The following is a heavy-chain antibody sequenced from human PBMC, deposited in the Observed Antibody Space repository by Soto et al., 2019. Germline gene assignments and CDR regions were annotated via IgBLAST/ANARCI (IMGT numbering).Heavy chain of an antibody. D-gene: IGHD2-15*01. Sequence: PSETLSLTCTVSGGSISSYYWSWIRQPPGKGLEWIGYIYYSGSTNYNPSLKSRVTISVDTSKNQFSLKLSSVTAADTAVYYCARVGVGYCSGGSCYHSVSYYYYGMDVWGQGTTVTVSS. CDR1: GGSISSYY. V-gene: IGHV4-59*01. J-gene: IGHJ6*02. CDR2: IYYSGST. CDR3: ARVGVGYCSGGSCYHSVSYYYYGMDV.